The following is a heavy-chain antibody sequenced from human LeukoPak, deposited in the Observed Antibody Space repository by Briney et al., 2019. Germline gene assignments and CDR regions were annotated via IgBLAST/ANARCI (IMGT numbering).Heavy chain of an antibody. CDR2: IYWDDDK. D-gene: IGHD3-16*01. J-gene: IGHJ4*02. V-gene: IGHV2-5*02. CDR3: AHRGRDYLFDY. CDR1: GFSLSTSGVG. Sequence: SGPTLVDPTQALTLTCTFSGFSLSTSGVGVGWMRQPPVKALEWLALIYWDDDKRYSPSLKSRLTITKDTSKNQVVLTMTNMDPVYTATYYCAHRGRDYLFDYWGQGTLVTVSS.